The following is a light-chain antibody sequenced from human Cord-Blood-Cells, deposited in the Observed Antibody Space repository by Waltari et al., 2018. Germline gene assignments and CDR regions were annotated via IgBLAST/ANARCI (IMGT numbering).Light chain of an antibody. Sequence: QSALTQPASLSGSPGQSLTTYCTGTSSDVGGYNYVSCYQQHPGKAPKLMIYDVSNRPSGVSNRFSGSKSGNTASLTISGLQAEDEADYYCSSYTSSSTWVFGGGTKLTVL. CDR2: DVS. CDR3: SSYTSSSTWV. J-gene: IGLJ3*02. CDR1: SSDVGGYNY. V-gene: IGLV2-14*01.